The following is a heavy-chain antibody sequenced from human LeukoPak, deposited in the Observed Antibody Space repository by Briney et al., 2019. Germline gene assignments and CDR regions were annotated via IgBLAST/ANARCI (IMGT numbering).Heavy chain of an antibody. CDR2: ISYDGSNK. V-gene: IGHV3-30*04. J-gene: IGHJ4*02. CDR1: GFTFSSYA. CDR3: AKGRGRIAVAGRNYFDY. Sequence: PGRSLRLSCAASGFTFSSYAMHWVRQAPGKGLEWVAVISYDGSNKYYADSVKGRFTISRDNAKNSLYLQMNSLRAEDTAVYYCAKGRGRIAVAGRNYFDYWGQGTLVTVSS. D-gene: IGHD6-19*01.